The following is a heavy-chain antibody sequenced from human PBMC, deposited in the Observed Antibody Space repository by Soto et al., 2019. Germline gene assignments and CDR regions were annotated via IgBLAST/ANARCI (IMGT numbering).Heavy chain of an antibody. CDR3: ARQIGNCPDAFDI. CDR2: IYAGDSDT. CDR1: GYSFTSYW. D-gene: IGHD1-7*01. Sequence: GESLKISCKGSGYSFTSYWIGWVRQMPGKGLEWMGIIYAGDSDTTYSPSFQGQVTISADKSITTAYLQWSSLKASDTAMYYCARQIGNCPDAFDIWGQGTMVTV. J-gene: IGHJ3*02. V-gene: IGHV5-51*01.